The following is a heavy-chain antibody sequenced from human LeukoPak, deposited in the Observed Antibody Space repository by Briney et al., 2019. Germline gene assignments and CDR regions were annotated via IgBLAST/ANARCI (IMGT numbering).Heavy chain of an antibody. CDR1: AYSISSDNY. CDR3: ARVVGENCSGGSCYNYYYMDV. CDR2: IYHSGST. D-gene: IGHD2-15*01. J-gene: IGHJ6*03. V-gene: IGHV4-38-2*02. Sequence: PSETLSLTCTVSAYSISSDNYWGWIRPPPGKGLEWIGSIYHSGSTYYNASLKSRVTISLDTSKNQFSLEMSSVTAADTAVYYCARVVGENCSGGSCYNYYYMDVWGKGTTVTVSS.